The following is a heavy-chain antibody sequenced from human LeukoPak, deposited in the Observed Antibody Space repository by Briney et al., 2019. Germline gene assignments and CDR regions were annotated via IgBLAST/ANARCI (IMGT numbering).Heavy chain of an antibody. V-gene: IGHV4-59*01. CDR3: ARDANSYGSPFDY. CDR2: IYYSGST. Sequence: SETLSLTCTVSGGSISSYYWSWIRQPPGKGLEWIGYIYYSGSTNYNPSLKSRVTISVDTSKNQFSLKLSSVTAADTAVYYCARDANSYGSPFDYWGQGTLVTVSS. CDR1: GGSISSYY. J-gene: IGHJ4*02. D-gene: IGHD5-18*01.